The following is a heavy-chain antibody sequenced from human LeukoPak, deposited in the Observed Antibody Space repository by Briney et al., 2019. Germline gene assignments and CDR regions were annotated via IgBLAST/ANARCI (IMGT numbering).Heavy chain of an antibody. CDR3: ARGGLNSNYFDS. CDR2: INHSGST. J-gene: IGHJ4*02. CDR1: GGSFSGYY. D-gene: IGHD4-11*01. V-gene: IGHV4-34*01. Sequence: PSETLSLTCAVYGGSFSGYYWSWIRQPPGKELEWIGEINHSGSTNYHSSLMSRVTISADTSKNQFSLKLKSVTAADTAVYYCARGGLNSNYFDSWGQGSLVTVSS.